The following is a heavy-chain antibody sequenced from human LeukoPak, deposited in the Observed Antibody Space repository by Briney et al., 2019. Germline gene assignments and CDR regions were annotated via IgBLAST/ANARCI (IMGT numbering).Heavy chain of an antibody. D-gene: IGHD3-10*01. V-gene: IGHV3-30*04. Sequence: GGSLRLSCAASGFTFSSDSMHWVRQAPGKGLEWVAVVSYDGSNKYYADSVKGRFTISRDNSENTLYLQMNSLRAEDTAVYYCARDILGFGGGFDYWGQGTLVTVSS. CDR1: GFTFSSDS. CDR3: ARDILGFGGGFDY. CDR2: VSYDGSNK. J-gene: IGHJ4*02.